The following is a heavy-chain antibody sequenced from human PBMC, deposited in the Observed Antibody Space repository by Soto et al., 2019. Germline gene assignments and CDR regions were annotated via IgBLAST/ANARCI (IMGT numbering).Heavy chain of an antibody. J-gene: IGHJ4*02. Sequence: GQRLEWMGWINAGNGNTKYSQKFQDRVTITRDTSASTAYMELSSLRSEDTAVYYCARDLGGWPDYWGQGTLGTVSS. CDR2: INAGNGNT. V-gene: IGHV1-3*01. CDR3: ARDLGGWPDY. D-gene: IGHD6-19*01.